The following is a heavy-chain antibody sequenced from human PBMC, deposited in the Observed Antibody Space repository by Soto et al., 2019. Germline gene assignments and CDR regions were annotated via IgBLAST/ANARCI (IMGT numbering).Heavy chain of an antibody. J-gene: IGHJ4*02. CDR3: TRGQEGVVATH. CDR1: GGSFTGYY. Sequence: QVQLQQWGAGLLKPSETLSLTCAVNGGSFTGYYWSWVRQPPGKGLEWIGEVKDGGVTHYSPSLRSRVTISSDAPKKQFSLKVTSVTAADTAVYYCTRGQEGVVATHWDQGTLVTVSS. CDR2: VKDGGVT. V-gene: IGHV4-34*01. D-gene: IGHD5-12*01.